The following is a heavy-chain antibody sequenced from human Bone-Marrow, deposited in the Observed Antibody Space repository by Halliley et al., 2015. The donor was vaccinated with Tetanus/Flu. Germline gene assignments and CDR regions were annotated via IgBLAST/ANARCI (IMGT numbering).Heavy chain of an antibody. D-gene: IGHD3-10*01. V-gene: IGHV3-11*03. CDR2: MRASGSYT. Sequence: MRASGSYTKSADVVRGRFTISRDDAKKSVYLQMSSLRVEDTAVYYCARRLRDLSASGSYFAFDIWGQGTVVTVSS. J-gene: IGHJ3*02. CDR3: ARRLRDLSASGSYFAFDI.